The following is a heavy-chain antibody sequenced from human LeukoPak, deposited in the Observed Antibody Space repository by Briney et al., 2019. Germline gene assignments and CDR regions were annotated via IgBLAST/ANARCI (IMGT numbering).Heavy chain of an antibody. CDR1: GYTFTGYY. V-gene: IGHV1-2*02. J-gene: IGHJ4*02. Sequence: ASVKVSCKASGYTFTGYYMHWVRQAPGQGLEWMGWINPNSGGTNYAQKFQGRVTMTRDTSISTAYMELSRLRSDGTAVYYCARVTYYYDSSGYYCDYWGQGTLVTVSS. CDR2: INPNSGGT. CDR3: ARVTYYYDSSGYYCDY. D-gene: IGHD3-22*01.